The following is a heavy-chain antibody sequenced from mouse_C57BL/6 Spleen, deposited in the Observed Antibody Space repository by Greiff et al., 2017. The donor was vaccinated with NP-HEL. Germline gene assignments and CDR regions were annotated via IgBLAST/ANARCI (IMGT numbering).Heavy chain of an antibody. CDR2: INPNYGTT. D-gene: IGHD1-1*02. CDR3: ARRGGYGRDWYFDV. CDR1: GYSFTDYN. V-gene: IGHV1-39*01. Sequence: VQLKESGPELVKPGASVKISCKASGYSFTDYNMNWVKQSNGKSLEWIGVINPNYGTTSYNQKFKGKATLTVDQSSSTAYMQLNSLTSEDSAVYYCARRGGYGRDWYFDVWGTGTTVTVSS. J-gene: IGHJ1*03.